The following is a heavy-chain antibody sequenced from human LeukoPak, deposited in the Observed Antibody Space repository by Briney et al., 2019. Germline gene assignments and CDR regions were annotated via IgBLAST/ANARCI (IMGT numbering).Heavy chain of an antibody. Sequence: SETLSLTCTVSGGSLSGYYWSWIRQPPGKGLEWIGYIYYSGSTNYNPSLKSRVTISVDTSKNQFSLKLSSVTAADTAVYYCARVEMATIGLDYWGQGTLVTVSS. J-gene: IGHJ4*02. CDR1: GGSLSGYY. D-gene: IGHD5-24*01. V-gene: IGHV4-59*01. CDR3: ARVEMATIGLDY. CDR2: IYYSGST.